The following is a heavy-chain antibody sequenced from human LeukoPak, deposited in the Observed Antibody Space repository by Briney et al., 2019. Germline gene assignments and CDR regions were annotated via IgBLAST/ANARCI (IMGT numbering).Heavy chain of an antibody. Sequence: GGSLRLSCTASGLTFSTSGFNWVRRAPGKGLEWVASIGPTGSDRYHADSIKGRFTISRDNANNFLYLQMNSLRAEDTAVYYCATETNGRHYDYWGQGTLLTVSS. CDR3: ATETNGRHYDY. D-gene: IGHD1-14*01. V-gene: IGHV3-21*06. CDR2: IGPTGSDR. J-gene: IGHJ4*02. CDR1: GLTFSTSG.